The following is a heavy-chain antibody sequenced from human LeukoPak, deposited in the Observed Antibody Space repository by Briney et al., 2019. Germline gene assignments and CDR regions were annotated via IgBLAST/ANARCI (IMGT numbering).Heavy chain of an antibody. D-gene: IGHD6-13*01. Sequence: GGSLRLSCAASGFTFSSYAMHWARQAPGKGLEWVAVISYDGSNKYYADSVKGRFTISRDNSKNTLYLQMNSLRAEDTAVYYCARGGGIAAATDYWGQGTLVTVSS. CDR3: ARGGGIAAATDY. CDR2: ISYDGSNK. J-gene: IGHJ4*02. V-gene: IGHV3-30-3*01. CDR1: GFTFSSYA.